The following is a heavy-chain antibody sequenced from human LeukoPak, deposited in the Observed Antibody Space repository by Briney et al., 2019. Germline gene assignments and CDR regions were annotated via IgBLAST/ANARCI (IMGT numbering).Heavy chain of an antibody. CDR3: AKYGDHWNYFDY. CDR2: IYYTGTT. V-gene: IGHV4-59*02. Sequence: SETLSLTCTVSGGPVSGYYWSWIRQPPGKGLEWSGWIYYTGTTNYNSSLKSRVTISVDTSRNQFSLRLTSVTAADTAVYYCAKYGDHWNYFDYWGQGTLVTVSS. CDR1: GGPVSGYY. J-gene: IGHJ4*02. D-gene: IGHD4-17*01.